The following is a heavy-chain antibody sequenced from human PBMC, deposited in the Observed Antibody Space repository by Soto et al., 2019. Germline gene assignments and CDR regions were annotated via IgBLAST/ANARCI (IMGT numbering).Heavy chain of an antibody. CDR1: GYSFTSYW. CDR3: ARHKGKSSSPHYYYGMDV. CDR2: IYPGDSDT. V-gene: IGHV5-51*01. D-gene: IGHD6-6*01. J-gene: IGHJ6*02. Sequence: PGESLKISCKGSGYSFTSYWIGWVRQIPGKGLEWMGIIYPGDSDTRYSPSFQGQVTISADKSISTAYLQWSSLKASDTAMYYCARHKGKSSSPHYYYGMDVWGQGTTVTVSS.